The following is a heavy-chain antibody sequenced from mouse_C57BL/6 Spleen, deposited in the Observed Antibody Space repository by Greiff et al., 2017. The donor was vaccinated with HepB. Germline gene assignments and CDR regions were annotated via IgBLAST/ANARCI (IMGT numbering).Heavy chain of an antibody. CDR3: AREGMITRYYFDY. CDR2: ISDGGSYT. V-gene: IGHV5-4*01. CDR1: GFTFSSYA. Sequence: EVKLVESGGGLVKPGGSLKLSCAASGFTFSSYAMSWVRQTPEKRLEWVATISDGGSYTYYPDNVKGRFTISRDNAKNNLYLQMSHRKSEDTAMYYCAREGMITRYYFDYWGQGTTLTVSS. D-gene: IGHD2-4*01. J-gene: IGHJ2*01.